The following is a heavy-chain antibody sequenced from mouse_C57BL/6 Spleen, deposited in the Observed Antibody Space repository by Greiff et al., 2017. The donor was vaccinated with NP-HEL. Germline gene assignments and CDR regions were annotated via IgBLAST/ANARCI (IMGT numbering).Heavy chain of an antibody. CDR1: GYTFTDYN. V-gene: IGHV1-18*01. D-gene: IGHD1-1*01. Sequence: DVKLQESGPELVKPGASVKIPCKASGYTFTDYNMDWVKQSHGKSLEWIGDINPNNGGTIYNQKFKGKATLTVDKSSSTAYMELRSLTSEDTAVYYCARDSPLYYYGSSYGFAYWGQGTLVTVSA. CDR2: INPNNGGT. CDR3: ARDSPLYYYGSSYGFAY. J-gene: IGHJ3*01.